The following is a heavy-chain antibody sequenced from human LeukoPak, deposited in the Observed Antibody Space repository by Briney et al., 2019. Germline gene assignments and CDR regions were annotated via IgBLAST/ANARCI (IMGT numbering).Heavy chain of an antibody. CDR3: AREDRYCSGGRCYS. V-gene: IGHV4-4*07. D-gene: IGHD2-15*01. CDR1: GGSISSYY. Sequence: SETLSLTCTVSGGSISSYYWSWIRQPAGKGLEWIGRIYTSGSTNYNPSLKSRVTISVDTSKNQFSLKLSSVTAADTALYYCAREDRYCSGGRCYSWGQGTLVTVSS. CDR2: IYTSGST. J-gene: IGHJ4*02.